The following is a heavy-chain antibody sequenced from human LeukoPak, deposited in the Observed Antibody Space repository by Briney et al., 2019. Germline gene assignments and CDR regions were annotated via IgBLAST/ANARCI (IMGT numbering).Heavy chain of an antibody. CDR3: ARQLTSGDCDY. Sequence: PGESLKISCQGSGYSFTSHWICWVRQMPGRGLEWMGRIDPADSYTDYSPSFQGHVTISADRSINTAYLQWTTLKASDTAMYYCARQLTSGDCDYWGQGTLVTVSS. J-gene: IGHJ4*02. CDR1: GYSFTSHW. D-gene: IGHD1-1*01. CDR2: IDPADSYT. V-gene: IGHV5-10-1*01.